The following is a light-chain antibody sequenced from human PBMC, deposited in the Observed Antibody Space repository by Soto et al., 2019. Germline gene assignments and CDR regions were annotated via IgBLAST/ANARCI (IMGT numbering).Light chain of an antibody. V-gene: IGLV2-18*02. CDR2: EVS. Sequence: QSALTQPPSVSGSPGQSVTISCTGTSSDVGSYNRVSWYQQPPGTAPKLMIYEVSNWPSGVPDRFSGSKSGNTASLTISGLQAEDGDDYYCSSYTSSSTDVFGTGTKLTVL. CDR1: SSDVGSYNR. CDR3: SSYTSSSTDV. J-gene: IGLJ1*01.